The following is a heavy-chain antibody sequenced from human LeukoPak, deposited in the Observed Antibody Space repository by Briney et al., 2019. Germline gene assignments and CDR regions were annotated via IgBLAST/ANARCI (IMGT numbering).Heavy chain of an antibody. CDR1: GGSISSYY. Sequence: PSETLSLTCTVSGGSISSYYWSWIRQPPGKGLEWIGYIYYSGSTNYNPSLKSRVAISVDTSKNQFSPKLSSVTAADTAVYYCARAQRGSYFDYWGQGTLVTVSS. D-gene: IGHD2-2*01. CDR3: ARAQRGSYFDY. CDR2: IYYSGST. J-gene: IGHJ4*02. V-gene: IGHV4-59*01.